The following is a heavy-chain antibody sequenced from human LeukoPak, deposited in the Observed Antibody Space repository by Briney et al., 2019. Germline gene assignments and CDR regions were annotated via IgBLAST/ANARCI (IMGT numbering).Heavy chain of an antibody. V-gene: IGHV3-30*18. CDR2: ISYDGSNK. J-gene: IGHJ4*02. CDR3: AKDPSGPFYDSRGYVDY. D-gene: IGHD3-22*01. Sequence: GGSLRLSCAASGFTFSSYGMHWVRQAPGKGLEWVAVISYDGSNKYYADSVKGRFTISRDNSKNTLYLQMNSLRAEDTAVYYCAKDPSGPFYDSRGYVDYGGQGTLVTVSS. CDR1: GFTFSSYG.